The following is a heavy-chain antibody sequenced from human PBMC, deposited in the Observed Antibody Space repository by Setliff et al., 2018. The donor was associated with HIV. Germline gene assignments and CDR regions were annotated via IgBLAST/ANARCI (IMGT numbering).Heavy chain of an antibody. CDR3: AREGGMYGSDHHFDS. V-gene: IGHV1-3*04. CDR2: INTVNGNT. Sequence: ASVKVSCKASGYIFTMYTMYWVRQAPGQRLEWMGRINTVNGNTKYSQNFQGRVTITRDTSANTANMEVNSLTFDDTAVIYCAREGGMYGSDHHFDSWGQGTPVTVSS. D-gene: IGHD6-19*01. J-gene: IGHJ4*02. CDR1: GYIFTMYT.